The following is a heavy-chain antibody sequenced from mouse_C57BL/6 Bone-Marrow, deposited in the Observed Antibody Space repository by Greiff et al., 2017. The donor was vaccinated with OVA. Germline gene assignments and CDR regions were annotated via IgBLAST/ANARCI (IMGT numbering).Heavy chain of an antibody. D-gene: IGHD2-3*01. Sequence: EVHLVESGGGLVKPGGSLKLSCAASGFTFSDYGMHWVRQAPEKGLEWVAYISSGSSTIYYAATVKGRFTISRDNAKNTLFLQMTSLRSEDTAMYYCARRWLLPYAMDYWGQGTSVTVSS. CDR1: GFTFSDYG. V-gene: IGHV5-17*01. J-gene: IGHJ4*01. CDR2: ISSGSSTI. CDR3: ARRWLLPYAMDY.